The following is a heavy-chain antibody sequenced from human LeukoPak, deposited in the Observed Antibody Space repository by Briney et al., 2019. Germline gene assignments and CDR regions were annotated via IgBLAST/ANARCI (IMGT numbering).Heavy chain of an antibody. D-gene: IGHD1-26*01. V-gene: IGHV3-23*01. Sequence: TGGSLRLSCAASGFTFSGHAMSWVRQAPGKGLNWLSTITGGAENTYYAGSVKGRFTISRDNSENTVYLQMDSLRVEDTAVYYCAKVLSGSQDYWGQGTLVTVFS. J-gene: IGHJ4*02. CDR3: AKVLSGSQDY. CDR2: ITGGAENT. CDR1: GFTFSGHA.